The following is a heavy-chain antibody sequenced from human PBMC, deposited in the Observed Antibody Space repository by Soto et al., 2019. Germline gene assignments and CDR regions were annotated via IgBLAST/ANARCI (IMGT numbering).Heavy chain of an antibody. CDR3: ARDTIAARGYGMDV. D-gene: IGHD6-6*01. CDR1: GGTFSSYS. J-gene: IGHJ6*02. V-gene: IGHV1-69*01. Sequence: QVQLVQSGAEVKKPGSSVQVSCTASGGTFSSYSINWVRQAPGQGLEWMGEIIPIFGTANYAQKFQGRVTITADESTSTAYMELSSLRSEDTAVYYCARDTIAARGYGMDVWGQGTTVTVSS. CDR2: IIPIFGTA.